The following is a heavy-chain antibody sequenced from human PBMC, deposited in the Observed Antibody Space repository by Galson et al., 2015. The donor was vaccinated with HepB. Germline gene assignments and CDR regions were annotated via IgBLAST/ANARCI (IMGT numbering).Heavy chain of an antibody. CDR3: VRSMVRGVIINDAFDI. CDR2: ISSNGGST. J-gene: IGHJ3*02. Sequence: SLRLSCAASEFTFSSYAMHWVRQAPGKGLEYVSAISSNGGSTYYADSVKGRFTISRDNSKNTLYLQMSSLRAEDTAVYYCVRSMVRGVIINDAFDIWGQGTMVTVSS. V-gene: IGHV3-64D*06. D-gene: IGHD3-10*01. CDR1: EFTFSSYA.